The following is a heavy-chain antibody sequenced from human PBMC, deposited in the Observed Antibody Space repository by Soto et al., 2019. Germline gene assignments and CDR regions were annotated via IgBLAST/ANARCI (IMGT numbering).Heavy chain of an antibody. J-gene: IGHJ6*02. CDR2: IIPILGIA. CDR1: GSTFSSYA. Sequence: ASVKVSCKASGSTFSSYAISWVRQAPGQGLEWMGGIIPILGIANYAQKFQGRDTITANKSTSTAYMELSSLRSEDTAVYYCARSVDCGSTSWYILGYYYYGKDVWGQGTTVTVSS. D-gene: IGHD2-2*02. V-gene: IGHV1-69*10. CDR3: ARSVDCGSTSWYILGYYYYGKDV.